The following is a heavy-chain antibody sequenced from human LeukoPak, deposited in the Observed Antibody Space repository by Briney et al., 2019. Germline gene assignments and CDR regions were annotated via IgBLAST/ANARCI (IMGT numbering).Heavy chain of an antibody. CDR3: ASTDLGYCSGGSCYSAATRPRFDP. V-gene: IGHV1-69*04. CDR1: GGTFSSYA. J-gene: IGHJ5*02. CDR2: IIPILSIA. D-gene: IGHD2-15*01. Sequence: ASVKVSCKASGGTFSSYAISWVRQAPGQGLEWMGRIIPILSIANYAQKFQGRVTITADKSTSTAYMELSSLRSEDTAVYYCASTDLGYCSGGSCYSAATRPRFDPWGQGTLVTVSS.